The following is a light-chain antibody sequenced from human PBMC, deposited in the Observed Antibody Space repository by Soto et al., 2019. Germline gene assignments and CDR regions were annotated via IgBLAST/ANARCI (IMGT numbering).Light chain of an antibody. CDR1: QSVSNF. V-gene: IGKV3D-15*01. Sequence: EIVLTQSPGTLSLSPGERATLSCRASQSVSNFLAWYQQKPGQAPRLLIYGASTRATGIPATFSGSGSGTEFTLTISSLQSEDFAVFYCQQYGSSAWTFGQGTKVDIK. CDR3: QQYGSSAWT. J-gene: IGKJ1*01. CDR2: GAS.